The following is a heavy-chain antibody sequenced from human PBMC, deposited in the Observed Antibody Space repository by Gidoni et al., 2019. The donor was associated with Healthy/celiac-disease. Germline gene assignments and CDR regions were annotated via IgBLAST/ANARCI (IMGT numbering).Heavy chain of an antibody. CDR1: GFTFSSYG. CDR3: ARDAYSSGYQCNPTSCDYYYYGMDV. J-gene: IGHJ6*02. Sequence: QVQLVESGGGVVQPGRSLRLSCAASGFTFSSYGMHWVRQAPGKGLEWVAVIWYDGSNKYYADSVKGRFTISRDNSKNTLYLQMNSLRAEDTAVYYCARDAYSSGYQCNPTSCDYYYYGMDVWGQGTTVTVSS. D-gene: IGHD3-22*01. V-gene: IGHV3-33*01. CDR2: IWYDGSNK.